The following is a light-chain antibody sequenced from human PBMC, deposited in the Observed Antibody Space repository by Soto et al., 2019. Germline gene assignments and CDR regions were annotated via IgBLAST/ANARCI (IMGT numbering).Light chain of an antibody. V-gene: IGLV2-14*01. J-gene: IGLJ3*02. CDR3: GSSTSLSTRV. Sequence: QSALTQPASVSGSPGQSITISCTGTSSDVGSYNYVSWYQQHPGKAPKLMIYEVSNRPSGVSNRFSGSKSGNTASLTISGLKAEDAATYYCGSSTSLSTRVFGGGTQVTVL. CDR1: SSDVGSYNY. CDR2: EVS.